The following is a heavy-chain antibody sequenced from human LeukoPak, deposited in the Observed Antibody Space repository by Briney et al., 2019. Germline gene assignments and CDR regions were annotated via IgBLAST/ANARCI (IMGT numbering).Heavy chain of an antibody. Sequence: LTGGSLRLSCAASGSTVTKNYMNWVRQAPGKGLEWVSAISGGGGSTYYADSVKGRFTISRDNSKNTLYLQMNSLRAEDTAVYYCAKSLDIVMGPKNAWGQGTLVTVSS. V-gene: IGHV3-23*01. J-gene: IGHJ5*02. D-gene: IGHD5-12*01. CDR1: GSTVTKNY. CDR3: AKSLDIVMGPKNA. CDR2: ISGGGGST.